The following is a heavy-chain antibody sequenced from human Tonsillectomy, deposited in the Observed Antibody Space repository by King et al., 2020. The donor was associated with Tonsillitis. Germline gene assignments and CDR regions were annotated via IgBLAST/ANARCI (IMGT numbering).Heavy chain of an antibody. V-gene: IGHV3-23*04. CDR3: AKLSLIDLYDFWSGYYMDV. D-gene: IGHD3-3*01. Sequence: VQLVESGGGLVQPGGSLRLSCAASGFTFVNYAMTWVRQAPGKGLEWVSGIRGSGDSTYYADSVKGRFTISRDNSKNTLYLQMHSLRAEDTAVYYCAKLSLIDLYDFWSGYYMDVWGKGTTVAVSS. CDR2: IRGSGDST. CDR1: GFTFVNYA. J-gene: IGHJ6*03.